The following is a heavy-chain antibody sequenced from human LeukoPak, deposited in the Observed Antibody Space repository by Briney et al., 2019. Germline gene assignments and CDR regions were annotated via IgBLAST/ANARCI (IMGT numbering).Heavy chain of an antibody. Sequence: SVTVSCTASGGTFSSYAISWVRQAPGQGLEWMGGIIPIFGTANYAQKFQGRVTITTDESTSTAYMELSSLRSEDTAVYYCARSSGDCSSTSCYADYWGQGTLVTVSS. CDR1: GGTFSSYA. V-gene: IGHV1-69*05. J-gene: IGHJ4*02. CDR3: ARSSGDCSSTSCYADY. D-gene: IGHD2-2*01. CDR2: IIPIFGTA.